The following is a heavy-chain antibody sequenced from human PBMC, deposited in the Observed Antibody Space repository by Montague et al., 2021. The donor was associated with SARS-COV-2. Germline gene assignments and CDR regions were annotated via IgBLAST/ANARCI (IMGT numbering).Heavy chain of an antibody. Sequence: SETLSLTCSVSGYSISSGYYCCWIRQPPGKGLEWVGCISYSGKTYCSPPHKSRLTISLDPSNNQFSLQARSVTAADTAVYYCVRVLDNRGMDYWGQGTLVTVSS. J-gene: IGHJ4*02. CDR3: VRVLDNRGMDY. V-gene: IGHV4-38-2*02. CDR1: GYSISSGYY. CDR2: ISYSGKT. D-gene: IGHD3/OR15-3a*01.